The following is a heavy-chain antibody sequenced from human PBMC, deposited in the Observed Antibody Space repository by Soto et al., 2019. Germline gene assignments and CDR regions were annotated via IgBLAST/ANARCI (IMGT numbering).Heavy chain of an antibody. CDR3: ASSQGLADYLWGYHRPNAFDL. V-gene: IGHV3-53*01. CDR2: IYSGGST. CDR1: GFTVSSNY. Sequence: HPGGSLRLSCAASGFTVSSNYMSWVRQAPGKGLEWVSVIYSGGSTYYADSVKGRFTISRDNSKNTLYLQMNSLRVEDTAIYYCASSQGLADYLWGYHRPNAFDLWGQGTMVTVSS. J-gene: IGHJ3*01. D-gene: IGHD3-16*01.